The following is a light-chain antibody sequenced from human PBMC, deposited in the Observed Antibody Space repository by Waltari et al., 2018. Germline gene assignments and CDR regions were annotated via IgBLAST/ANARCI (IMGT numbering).Light chain of an antibody. Sequence: QSVLTPPPSLSGTPGQRVTISCSGSSSNIGTTYVFWYQQFPGRAPTPLIYLNYHRPSGVPDRFSASKSGSSASLTISGLRPEDEADYHCAGWDDSLTGVVFGGGTKLTV. CDR3: AGWDDSLTGVV. CDR2: LNY. J-gene: IGLJ2*01. V-gene: IGLV1-47*01. CDR1: SSNIGTTY.